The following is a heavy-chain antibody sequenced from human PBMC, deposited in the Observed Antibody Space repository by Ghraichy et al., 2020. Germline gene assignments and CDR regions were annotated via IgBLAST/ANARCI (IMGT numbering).Heavy chain of an antibody. CDR2: IKQDGSEK. CDR3: ARGDSSSWNPWGDY. J-gene: IGHJ4*02. V-gene: IGHV3-7*01. Sequence: GGSLRLSCAASGFTFSSYWMSWVRQAPGKGLEWVANIKQDGSEKYYVDSVKGRFTISRDNAKNSLYLQMNSLRAEDTAVYYCARGDSSSWNPWGDYWGQGTLVTVSS. CDR1: GFTFSSYW. D-gene: IGHD6-13*01.